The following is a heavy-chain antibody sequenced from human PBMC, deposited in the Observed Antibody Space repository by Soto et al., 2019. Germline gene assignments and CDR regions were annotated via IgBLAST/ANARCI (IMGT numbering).Heavy chain of an antibody. CDR2: IIPIFGTA. CDR1: GGTFSSYA. J-gene: IGHJ3*02. V-gene: IGHV1-69*06. D-gene: IGHD4-17*01. Sequence: QVQLVQSGAEVKKPGSSVTVSCKASGGTFSSYAISWVRQAPGQGLEWMGGIIPIFGTANYAQKFQCRVTITADKSTSTAYMELSSLRSEDTAVDYCASSPYGGNSEDSFDIWGQGTMVTVSS. CDR3: ASSPYGGNSEDSFDI.